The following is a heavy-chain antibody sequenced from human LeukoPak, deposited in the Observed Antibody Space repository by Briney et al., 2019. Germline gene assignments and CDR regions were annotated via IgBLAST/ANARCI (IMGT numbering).Heavy chain of an antibody. Sequence: GGSLRLSCAASGFTFSSYWMHWVRQAPGKGLVWVSRISSDGSSTSYADSVKGRFTISRDNAKNTLYLQMNSLRAEDTAVFYCAKDRDDYVWGSYLGAFDIWGQGTMVTVSS. CDR3: AKDRDDYVWGSYLGAFDI. V-gene: IGHV3-74*01. J-gene: IGHJ3*02. CDR2: ISSDGSST. CDR1: GFTFSSYW. D-gene: IGHD3-16*01.